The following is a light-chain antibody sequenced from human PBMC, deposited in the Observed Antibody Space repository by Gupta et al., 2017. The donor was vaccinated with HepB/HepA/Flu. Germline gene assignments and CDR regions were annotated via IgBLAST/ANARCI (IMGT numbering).Light chain of an antibody. CDR2: DAS. V-gene: IGKV3-11*01. CDR1: QSVSSY. J-gene: IGKJ5*01. Sequence: EIVLTQSPATLSLSPGERATLSCRASQSVSSYLAWYQQKPGQAPRLLIYDASNRATGIPARFSGSGAGTDFTLTISSLEPEDFAVYYCQQRSNGPWLFTFGQGTRLEIK. CDR3: QQRSNGPWLFT.